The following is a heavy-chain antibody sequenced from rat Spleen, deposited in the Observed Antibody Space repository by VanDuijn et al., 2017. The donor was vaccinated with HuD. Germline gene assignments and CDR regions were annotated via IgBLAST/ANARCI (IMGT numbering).Heavy chain of an antibody. Sequence: EVQLQESGPGLVKPSQSLSLTCSVTGYSITSNYWGWIRKFPGNKMEWMGYISYSGSTSYNPSLKSRISITRDTSKNQFFLHLNSVTTEDTAPYYCARSDYYDGCYYSYVMDAWGQGASVTVSS. V-gene: IGHV3-1*01. CDR3: ARSDYYDGCYYSYVMDA. J-gene: IGHJ4*01. D-gene: IGHD1-12*02. CDR1: GYSITSNY. CDR2: ISYSGST.